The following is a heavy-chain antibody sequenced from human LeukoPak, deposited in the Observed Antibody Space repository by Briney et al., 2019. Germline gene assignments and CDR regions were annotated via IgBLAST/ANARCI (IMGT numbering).Heavy chain of an antibody. D-gene: IGHD2-2*01. CDR2: ISGSGGST. J-gene: IGHJ4*02. Sequence: GGSLRLSCAASGFTFSSYAMSWVRQAPGKGLEWVSAISGSGGSTYYADSVKGRFTISRDNSKNTLYLQMNSLRAEDTAVYYCAKEGRSGDWACSSTSCYGDDYWGQGTLVTVSS. CDR3: AKEGRSGDWACSSTSCYGDDY. CDR1: GFTFSSYA. V-gene: IGHV3-23*01.